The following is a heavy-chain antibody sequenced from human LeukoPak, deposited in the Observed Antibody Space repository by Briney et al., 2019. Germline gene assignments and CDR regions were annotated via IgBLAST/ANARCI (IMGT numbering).Heavy chain of an antibody. V-gene: IGHV3-30*04. Sequence: KRGVGVAVIIYDGSNKYYAHSVKGRFTISKDNSKNPLYLQMKSLKAEATAVYYCARPYSSSWYLHSWGQRTLVTVSS. CDR2: IIYDGSNK. D-gene: IGHD6-13*01. J-gene: IGHJ4*02. CDR3: ARPYSSSWYLHS.